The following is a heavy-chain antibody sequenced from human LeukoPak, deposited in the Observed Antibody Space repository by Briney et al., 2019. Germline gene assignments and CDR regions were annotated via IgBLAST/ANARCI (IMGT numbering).Heavy chain of an antibody. CDR3: ARGRDTFDI. V-gene: IGHV3-7*01. CDR2: INQDGSEK. Sequence: GGSLRLSCAASGFTFTKFWMAWVRQAPGKGLEWVANINQDGSEKYYVDSVKGRFTISRDNAKNSLYLQMNSLRAEDTAVYYCARGRDTFDIWGQGTMVTVSS. CDR1: GFTFTKFW. J-gene: IGHJ3*02.